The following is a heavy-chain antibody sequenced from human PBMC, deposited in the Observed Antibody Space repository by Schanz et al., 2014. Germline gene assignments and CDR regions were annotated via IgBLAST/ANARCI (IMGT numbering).Heavy chain of an antibody. Sequence: EVQLVQSGGGLVQPGGSLRLSCGSSGFTFSPYWMHWVRQAPGKGLVWVSRINGDGSNTNYADSVKGRFTISRDNAKNTLYLQMNSLSAEDTAVYYCARDQGYTTSWHIFDLWGKGTLVTVSS. D-gene: IGHD6-13*01. V-gene: IGHV3-74*01. CDR1: GFTFSPYW. J-gene: IGHJ4*02. CDR3: ARDQGYTTSWHIFDL. CDR2: INGDGSNT.